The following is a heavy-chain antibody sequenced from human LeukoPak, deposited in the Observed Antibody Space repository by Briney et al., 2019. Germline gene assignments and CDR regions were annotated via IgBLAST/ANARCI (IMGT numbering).Heavy chain of an antibody. CDR3: ARVSSSSNRGDVDY. D-gene: IGHD6-6*01. CDR2: INWNGGST. CDR1: GFTFDDYG. J-gene: IGHJ4*02. Sequence: GGSLRLSCAASGFTFDDYGMSWVRQAPGKGLEWVSGINWNGGSTGYADSVKGRFTISRDNAKNSLYLQMNSLRAEDTALYYCARVSSSSNRGDVDYWGQGTLVTVPS. V-gene: IGHV3-20*04.